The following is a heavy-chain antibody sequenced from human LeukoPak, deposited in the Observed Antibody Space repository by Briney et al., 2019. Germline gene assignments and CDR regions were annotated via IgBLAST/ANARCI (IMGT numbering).Heavy chain of an antibody. V-gene: IGHV3-13*01. Sequence: GVSLRLSCAASGFTFSSYDMHWVRQATGKGLEWGSAISAAGDTYYLDSVKGRFTISRENAKNSLYLQMNSLRAGDTAVYYCVALGDRIYWGQGTLVTVSS. CDR1: GFTFSSYD. CDR3: VALGDRIY. D-gene: IGHD2-21*02. CDR2: ISAAGDT. J-gene: IGHJ4*02.